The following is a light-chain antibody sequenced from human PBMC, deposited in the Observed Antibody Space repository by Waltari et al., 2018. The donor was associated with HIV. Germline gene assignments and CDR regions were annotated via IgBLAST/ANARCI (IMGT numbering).Light chain of an antibody. J-gene: IGLJ3*02. V-gene: IGLV2-14*01. CDR1: SSDVGHYNL. CDR3: CSYTTSDTWV. Sequence: QSALTQPASVSGSPGQSITISCAGTSSDVGHYNLVSWYQQHPGQAPNLIVFEVTNRPSGLSSRFSGSESDNTASLTISGLQAEDEADYYCCSYTTSDTWVFGGGTKLTVL. CDR2: EVT.